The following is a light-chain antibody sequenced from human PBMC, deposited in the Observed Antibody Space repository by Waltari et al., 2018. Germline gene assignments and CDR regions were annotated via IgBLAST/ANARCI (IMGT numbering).Light chain of an antibody. CDR2: DAS. V-gene: IGKV3-11*01. Sequence: EIVFTQSPATLSLSPWASATLSCRASQSVCSYLAWYQQKLGQAPRLLIYDASNRATGIPARFTGSGSGTDFTLTISSLEPEDFAVYYCQQRSNWPHTFGQGTKLEIE. CDR1: QSVCSY. J-gene: IGKJ2*01. CDR3: QQRSNWPHT.